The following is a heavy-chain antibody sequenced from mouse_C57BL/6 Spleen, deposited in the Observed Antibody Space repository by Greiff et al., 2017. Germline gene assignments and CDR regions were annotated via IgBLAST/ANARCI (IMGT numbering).Heavy chain of an antibody. J-gene: IGHJ3*01. CDR2: INPSSGYT. Sequence: VKLQESGAELARPGASVKMSCKASGYTFTSYTMHWVKQRPGQGLEWIGYINPSSGYTKYNQKFKDKATLTADKSSSTAYMQLSSLTSEDSAVYYCARGVPPFAYWGQGTLVTVSA. CDR3: ARGVPPFAY. D-gene: IGHD5-1*01. V-gene: IGHV1-4*01. CDR1: GYTFTSYT.